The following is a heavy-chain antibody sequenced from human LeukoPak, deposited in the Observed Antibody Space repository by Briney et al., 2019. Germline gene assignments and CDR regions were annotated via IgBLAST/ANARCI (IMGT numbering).Heavy chain of an antibody. V-gene: IGHV3-23*01. J-gene: IGHJ3*02. CDR2: ISGSGGST. Sequence: PGGSLRLSCAASGFTFSSYAMSWVRQAPGKGLEWVSAISGSGGSTYYADSVKGRFTISRDNSKNTLYLQMNSLRAEDTAVYYCALSEDIVLMVYAWGAFDIWGQGTMVTVSS. CDR3: ALSEDIVLMVYAWGAFDI. D-gene: IGHD2-8*01. CDR1: GFTFSSYA.